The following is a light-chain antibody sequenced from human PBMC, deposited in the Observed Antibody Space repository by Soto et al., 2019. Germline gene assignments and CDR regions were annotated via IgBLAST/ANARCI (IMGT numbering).Light chain of an antibody. J-gene: IGKJ1*01. CDR3: QQYNNWPRT. V-gene: IGKV4-1*01. CDR1: QSVLYSSNNKNY. Sequence: DIVMTQSPDSLAVSLGERATINCNSSQSVLYSSNNKNYLAWYQQKPGQPPKLLIYWASTRESGVPDRFSGSGSGTDFTLTISSLQSEDFAVYYCQQYNNWPRTFGQGTKVDI. CDR2: WAS.